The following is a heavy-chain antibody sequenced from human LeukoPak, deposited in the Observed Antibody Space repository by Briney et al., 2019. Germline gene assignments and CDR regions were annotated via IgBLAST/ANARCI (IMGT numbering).Heavy chain of an antibody. CDR2: IIPVLGVS. V-gene: IGHV1-69*04. CDR1: GGSFSSYV. CDR3: TREGVYAPDPSSYHRDAFDI. Sequence: GASVKVSCKASGGSFSSYVITWVRQAPGQGLEWMGRIIPVLGVSNFAQKFQGRVTITAEKSTNTAHMELSRLGSGDTAVYYCTREGVYAPDPSSYHRDAFDIWGQGTEVIVSS. D-gene: IGHD3-16*02. J-gene: IGHJ3*02.